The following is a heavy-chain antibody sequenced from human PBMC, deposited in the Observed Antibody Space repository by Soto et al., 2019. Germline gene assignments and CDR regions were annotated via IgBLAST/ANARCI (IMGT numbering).Heavy chain of an antibody. Sequence: QVQLVQSGAEVKKPGSSVKVSCKASGGTFSSYAISWVRQAPGQGLEWMGGNHTIFGTANYAQQFQGRVTITGDESTRTAYMELSSLRSEDTAVYYCARAYCSGGSCYPPYFDYWGQGTLVTVSA. CDR1: GGTFSSYA. V-gene: IGHV1-69*01. J-gene: IGHJ4*02. CDR3: ARAYCSGGSCYPPYFDY. D-gene: IGHD2-15*01. CDR2: NHTIFGTA.